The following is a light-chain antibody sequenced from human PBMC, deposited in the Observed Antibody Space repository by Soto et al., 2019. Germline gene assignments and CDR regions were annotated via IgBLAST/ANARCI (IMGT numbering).Light chain of an antibody. CDR2: DVS. CDR3: SSYTSSSTLHV. Sequence: QSVLTQPASVYGSPGQSITISCTGTSSDFGGYNYVSWYQQHPGKAPKLMIYDVSNRPSGVSNRFSGSKSGNTASLTISGLQAEDEADYYCSSYTSSSTLHVFGTGTKVTVL. J-gene: IGLJ1*01. V-gene: IGLV2-14*01. CDR1: SSDFGGYNY.